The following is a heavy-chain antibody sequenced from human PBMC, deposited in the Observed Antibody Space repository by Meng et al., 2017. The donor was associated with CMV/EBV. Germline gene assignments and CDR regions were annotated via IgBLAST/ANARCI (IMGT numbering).Heavy chain of an antibody. D-gene: IGHD2-8*01. CDR2: INPSGGST. CDR1: GFTFTSYY. J-gene: IGHJ4*02. Sequence: GESLKISCAASGFTFTSYYMHWVRQAPGQGLEWMGIINPSGGSTSYAQKFQGRVTMTRDTSTSTVYMELSSLRSEDTAVYYCARDLMGPSSWGQGTLVTVSS. V-gene: IGHV1-46*01. CDR3: ARDLMGPSS.